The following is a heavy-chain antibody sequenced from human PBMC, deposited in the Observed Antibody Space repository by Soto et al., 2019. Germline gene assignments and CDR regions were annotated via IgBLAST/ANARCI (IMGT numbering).Heavy chain of an antibody. CDR1: GFSLSNARMG. J-gene: IGHJ6*02. CDR2: IFSNDEK. CDR3: ARIRSLPGIAAAGLYYYYYGMDV. D-gene: IGHD6-13*01. V-gene: IGHV2-26*01. Sequence: SGPTLVNPTETLTLTCTVSGFSLSNARMGVSWIRQPPGKALEWLAHIFSNDEKSYSTSLKSRLTISKDTSKSQVVLTMTNMDPVDTATYYRARIRSLPGIAAAGLYYYYYGMDVWGQGTTVTVSS.